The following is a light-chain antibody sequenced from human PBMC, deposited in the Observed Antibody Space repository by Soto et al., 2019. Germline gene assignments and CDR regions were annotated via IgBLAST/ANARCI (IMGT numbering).Light chain of an antibody. CDR1: QSILTW. V-gene: IGKV1-5*01. CDR2: AAS. J-gene: IGKJ1*01. CDR3: QQYYSYPWT. Sequence: DIQMTQSPSTLSASVGDRVTITCRASQSILTWLAWYQQKPGKAPKLLIYAASTLQSGVPSRFSGSGSGTDFTLTISCLQSEDFATYYCQQYYSYPWTFGQGTKVDIK.